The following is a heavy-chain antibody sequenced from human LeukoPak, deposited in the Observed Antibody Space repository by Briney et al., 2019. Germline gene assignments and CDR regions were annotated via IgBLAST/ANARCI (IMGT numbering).Heavy chain of an antibody. Sequence: SETLSLTCAVYGGSFSGYYWSWIRQPPGKGLEWIGEINHSGSTNYNPSLKSRVTISVDTSKNQFSLKLSSVTAADTAVYYCARVPSRGASRKLFYYYYYMDVWGKGTTVTVSS. CDR1: GGSFSGYY. CDR3: ARVPSRGASRKLFYYYYYMDV. J-gene: IGHJ6*03. CDR2: INHSGST. V-gene: IGHV4-34*01. D-gene: IGHD3-22*01.